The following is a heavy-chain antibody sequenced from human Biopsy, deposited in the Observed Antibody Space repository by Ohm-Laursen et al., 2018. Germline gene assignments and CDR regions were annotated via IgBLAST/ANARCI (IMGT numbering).Heavy chain of an antibody. J-gene: IGHJ3*02. CDR2: TIYRSKWSN. D-gene: IGHD3-9*01. V-gene: IGHV6-1*01. CDR1: GDSVSSNTVA. Sequence: QTLSLTCAISGDSVSSNTVAWNWIRQSPSRGLEWLGRTIYRSKWSNDYAVSVKNRITIDPDTSKNQFSLQLNSVTPEDTAIYYCARGRYAAFDIWSQGTKVTISS. CDR3: ARGRYAAFDI.